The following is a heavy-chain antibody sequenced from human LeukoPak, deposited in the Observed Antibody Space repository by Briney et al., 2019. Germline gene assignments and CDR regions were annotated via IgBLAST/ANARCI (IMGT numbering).Heavy chain of an antibody. V-gene: IGHV1-69*06. CDR2: IIPIFGTA. CDR3: ARGGSYGGYHSY. Sequence: SVKVSCKASGGTFSSYAISWVRQAPGQGLEWMGGIIPIFGTANYAQKFQGRVTITADKSTSTAYMELSSLRSEDTALYYCARGGSYGGYHSYWGQGTLVTVSS. CDR1: GGTFSSYA. D-gene: IGHD4-23*01. J-gene: IGHJ4*02.